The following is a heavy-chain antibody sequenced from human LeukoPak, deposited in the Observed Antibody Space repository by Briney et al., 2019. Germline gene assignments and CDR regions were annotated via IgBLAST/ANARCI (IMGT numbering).Heavy chain of an antibody. V-gene: IGHV4-59*01. D-gene: IGHD2-15*01. Sequence: SETLSLTCTVSGDSINNYYWSWIRQPPGKGLEWIGFIHYTGSTNYNPSLKSRVTMSVDTSKNQFSLKLTSVTAADSAIYYCARNYCTGGSCYINDDWGQGTLVTVSS. CDR2: IHYTGST. CDR1: GDSINNYY. CDR3: ARNYCTGGSCYINDD. J-gene: IGHJ4*02.